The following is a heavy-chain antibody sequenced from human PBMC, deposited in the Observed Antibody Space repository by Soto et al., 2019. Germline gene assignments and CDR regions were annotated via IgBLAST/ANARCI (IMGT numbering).Heavy chain of an antibody. CDR3: AREISGWAPDAFDI. V-gene: IGHV3-72*01. CDR1: GFTFSGHY. Sequence: GGSLRLSCAGSGFTFSGHYMNWVRQAPGKGLEWVGRARKKGNTYTTEYAASVEGRFTISRDDSKNSLYLQMNSLKTEDTALYYCAREISGWAPDAFDIWGQGTMVTVSS. CDR2: ARKKGNTYTT. D-gene: IGHD6-19*01. J-gene: IGHJ3*02.